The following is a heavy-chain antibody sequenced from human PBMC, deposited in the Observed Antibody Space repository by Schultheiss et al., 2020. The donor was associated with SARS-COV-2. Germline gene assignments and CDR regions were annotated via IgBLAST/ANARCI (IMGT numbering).Heavy chain of an antibody. CDR2: IIPILGIA. CDR1: GGTFSSYA. Sequence: SVKVSCKASGGTFSSYAISWVRQAPGQGLEWMGGIIPILGIANYAQKFQGRVTIAADESTSTVYLDLSSLRSDDTAVYYCARGELAYYYYYGMDVWGQGTTVTVSS. V-gene: IGHV1-69*10. D-gene: IGHD3-10*01. CDR3: ARGELAYYYYYGMDV. J-gene: IGHJ6*02.